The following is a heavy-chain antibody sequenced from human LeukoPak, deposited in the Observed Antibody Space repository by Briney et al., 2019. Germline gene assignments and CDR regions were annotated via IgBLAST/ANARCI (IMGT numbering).Heavy chain of an antibody. CDR1: GYTFTGYY. V-gene: IGHV1-2*02. Sequence: ASVKVSCKASGYTFTGYYMHWVRQAPGQGLEWMGWINPNSGGTNYAQKFQGRVTMTRDTSINAAYMELSRLRAEDTAVYYCARDPSSLYYGDVTLIDYWGQGTLVTVSS. D-gene: IGHD4-17*01. J-gene: IGHJ4*02. CDR2: INPNSGGT. CDR3: ARDPSSLYYGDVTLIDY.